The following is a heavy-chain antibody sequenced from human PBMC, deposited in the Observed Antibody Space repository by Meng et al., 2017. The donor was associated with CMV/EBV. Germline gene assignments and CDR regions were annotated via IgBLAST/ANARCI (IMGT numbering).Heavy chain of an antibody. V-gene: IGHV4-34*01. D-gene: IGHD2-2*01. CDR3: ARASVNIGYCSSTSCYLYYYYGMDV. Sequence: SETLSLTCAVYGGSFSGYYWGWIRQPPGKGLEWIGEINHSGSTNSNPSLKSRVTISVDTSKNQFSLKLSSVTAAETAVYYCARASVNIGYCSSTSCYLYYYYGMDVWGQGTTVTVSS. CDR1: GGSFSGYY. CDR2: INHSGST. J-gene: IGHJ6*02.